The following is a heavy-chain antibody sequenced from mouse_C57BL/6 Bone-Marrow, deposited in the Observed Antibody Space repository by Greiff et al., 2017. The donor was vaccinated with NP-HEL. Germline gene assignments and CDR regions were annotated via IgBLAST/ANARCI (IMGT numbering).Heavy chain of an antibody. CDR2: ISSGGSYT. V-gene: IGHV5-6*01. CDR1: GFTFSSSG. D-gene: IGHD1-1*01. Sequence: EVMLVESGGDLVKPGGSLKLSCAASGFTFSSSGMSWVRQTPDKRLEWVATISSGGSYTYYPDSVKGRFTISRDNAKNTLYLQMSSLKSEDTAMYYCARHDHYYGSSPYWYFDVWGTGTTVTVSS. CDR3: ARHDHYYGSSPYWYFDV. J-gene: IGHJ1*03.